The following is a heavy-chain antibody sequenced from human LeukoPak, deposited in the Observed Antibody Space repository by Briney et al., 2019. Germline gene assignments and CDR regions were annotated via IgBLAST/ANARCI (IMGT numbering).Heavy chain of an antibody. Sequence: GESLKISCKGSGCSFTYYWIGWVRQMPGKGLEWMGIIYPGDSDTRYRPSFQGQVTISVDKSISTAYLQLSSLKAANTAMYYCARQDGNSKYYFDYWGQGTLVTVSS. CDR2: IYPGDSDT. V-gene: IGHV5-51*01. J-gene: IGHJ4*02. CDR3: ARQDGNSKYYFDY. D-gene: IGHD1-1*01. CDR1: GCSFTYYW.